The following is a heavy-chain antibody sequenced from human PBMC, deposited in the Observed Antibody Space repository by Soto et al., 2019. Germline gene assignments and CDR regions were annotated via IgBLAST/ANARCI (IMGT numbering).Heavy chain of an antibody. CDR3: ARGGPMWSSGWHFDY. V-gene: IGHV4-59*01. Sequence: GSLRLSCAASGFTFRNYGMHWVRQPPGKGLEWIGSIYYSGSTYYNPSLKSRVTISVDTSKNQFSLKLSSVTAADTAVYYCARGGPMWSSGWHFDYWGQGTLVTVSS. D-gene: IGHD6-19*01. CDR1: GFTFRNYG. CDR2: IYYSGST. J-gene: IGHJ4*02.